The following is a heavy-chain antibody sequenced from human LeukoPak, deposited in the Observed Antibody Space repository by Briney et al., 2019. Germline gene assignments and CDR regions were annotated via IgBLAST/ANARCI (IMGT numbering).Heavy chain of an antibody. CDR3: AKGLHYYDSSAPMDV. V-gene: IGHV3-53*05. D-gene: IGHD3-22*01. CDR1: GFTVSSNY. Sequence: GGSLRLSCAASGFTVSSNYMSWVRQAPGKGLEWVSVIYSGGSTYFADSVKGRFTISRDNSKNTLYLQMNSLRAEDTALYYCAKGLHYYDSSAPMDVWGQGTTVTVSS. CDR2: IYSGGST. J-gene: IGHJ6*02.